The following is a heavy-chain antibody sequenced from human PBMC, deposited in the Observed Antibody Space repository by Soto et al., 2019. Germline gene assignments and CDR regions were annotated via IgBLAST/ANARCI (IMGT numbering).Heavy chain of an antibody. CDR1: GGTFSSYA. D-gene: IGHD1-26*01. CDR2: TIPIFGTA. V-gene: IGHV1-69*01. CDR3: ARGPRGSYRYWYFDL. J-gene: IGHJ2*01. Sequence: QVQLVQSGAEVKKPGSSVKVSCKASGGTFSSYAISWVRQAPGQGLEWMGGTIPIFGTANYAQKFQGRVTITADESTSTAYMELSSLRSEDTAVYYCARGPRGSYRYWYFDLWGRGTLVTVSS.